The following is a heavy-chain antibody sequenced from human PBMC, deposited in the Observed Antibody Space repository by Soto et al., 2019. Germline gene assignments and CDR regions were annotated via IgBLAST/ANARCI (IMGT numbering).Heavy chain of an antibody. Sequence: PSETLSLTCTVSGGSISSYYWSWIRQPPGKGLEWIGYIYYSGSTNYNPSLKSRVAISVDTSKNHFSLKLSSVTAADTAVYYCARHIRDRSRKEAFIDYWGQGTLVTVSS. CDR2: IYYSGST. D-gene: IGHD2-21*01. CDR3: ARHIRDRSRKEAFIDY. CDR1: GGSISSYY. J-gene: IGHJ4*02. V-gene: IGHV4-59*08.